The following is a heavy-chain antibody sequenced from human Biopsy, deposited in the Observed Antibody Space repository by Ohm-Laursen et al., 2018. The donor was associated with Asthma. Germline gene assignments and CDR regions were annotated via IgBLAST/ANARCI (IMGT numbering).Heavy chain of an antibody. CDR3: ARTYYDFLTGQVNDVFAL. Sequence: GASVKVSCKASGYTFISYAIHWVRQAPGQRLEWMGWINAGNGNTKYSQKFQGRVTITRDTSASTAYMELSSLRSEDTAVYYCARTYYDFLTGQVNDVFALWGQGTMVTVSS. V-gene: IGHV1-3*01. J-gene: IGHJ3*01. D-gene: IGHD3-9*01. CDR1: GYTFISYA. CDR2: INAGNGNT.